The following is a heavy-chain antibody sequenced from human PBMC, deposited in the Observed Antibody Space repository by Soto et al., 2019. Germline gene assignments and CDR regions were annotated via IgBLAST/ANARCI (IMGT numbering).Heavy chain of an antibody. CDR1: GFTFSSYA. Sequence: EVQLLESGGALVQPGGSLRLSCAASGFTFSSYAMTWVRQAPGKGLEWVSVIRSRGDVTYYADSVKGRFTIPRDNSRSTLYLHLDNLRAEDTAVYYCAKQQGPGTPYYYAMDVWGQGTTVAVSS. V-gene: IGHV3-23*01. CDR2: IRSRGDVT. D-gene: IGHD1-1*01. J-gene: IGHJ6*02. CDR3: AKQQGPGTPYYYAMDV.